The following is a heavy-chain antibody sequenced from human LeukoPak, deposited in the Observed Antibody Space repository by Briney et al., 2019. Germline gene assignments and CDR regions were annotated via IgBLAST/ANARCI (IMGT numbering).Heavy chain of an antibody. J-gene: IGHJ4*02. Sequence: ASVKVSCKVSGYTLTELSMHWVRQAPGKGLEWMGGFDPEDGETIYAQKFQGRVTMTEDTSTDTAYMELSSLRSEDTAVYYCARANGRYGATDYWGQGTLVTVSS. D-gene: IGHD1-26*01. CDR2: FDPEDGET. V-gene: IGHV1-24*01. CDR3: ARANGRYGATDY. CDR1: GYTLTELS.